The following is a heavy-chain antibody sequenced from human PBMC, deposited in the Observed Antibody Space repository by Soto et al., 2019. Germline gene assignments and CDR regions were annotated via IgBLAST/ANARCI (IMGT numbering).Heavy chain of an antibody. Sequence: GASVKVSCKASGYTFTSYGISWVRQAPGQGLEWMGWISAYNGNTNYAQKLQGRVTMTTDTSTSTAYMELRSLRSDDTAVYYCARPGTVVNPEACWFDPWGQGTLVTVSA. J-gene: IGHJ5*02. D-gene: IGHD2-15*01. CDR2: ISAYNGNT. V-gene: IGHV1-18*01. CDR1: GYTFTSYG. CDR3: ARPGTVVNPEACWFDP.